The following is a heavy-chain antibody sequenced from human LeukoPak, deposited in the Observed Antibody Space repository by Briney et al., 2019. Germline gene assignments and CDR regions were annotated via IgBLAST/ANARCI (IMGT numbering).Heavy chain of an antibody. CDR3: ARGPYFTNHYDSSGYAYYFDS. CDR1: GGYISSYY. V-gene: IGHV4-59*01. D-gene: IGHD3-22*01. J-gene: IGHJ4*02. Sequence: SETLSLTCTVSGGYISSYYWSWIRQPPGKGLEWIGYIYYSGSSDYNPSLKSRVTISVDTSTKQFSLGLRSVTAADTAIYYCARGPYFTNHYDSSGYAYYFDSWGQGTLVTVSS. CDR2: IYYSGSS.